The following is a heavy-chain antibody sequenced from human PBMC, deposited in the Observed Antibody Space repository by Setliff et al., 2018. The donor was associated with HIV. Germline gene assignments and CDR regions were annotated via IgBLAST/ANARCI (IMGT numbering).Heavy chain of an antibody. Sequence: LSLTCTVSGGSISSSSYYWGWVRQPPGKGLEWIGTIYYSGSAYYNPSLRSRVTISVDTSRNQFSLRLSSVTAADTAFYYCARHNPASVPASSPDYWGQGTLVTVSS. J-gene: IGHJ4*02. CDR1: GGSISSSSYY. D-gene: IGHD2-2*01. CDR3: ARHNPASVPASSPDY. CDR2: IYYSGSA. V-gene: IGHV4-39*01.